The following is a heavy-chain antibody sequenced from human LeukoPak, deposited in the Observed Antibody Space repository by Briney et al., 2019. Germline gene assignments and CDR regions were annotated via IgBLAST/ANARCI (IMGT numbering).Heavy chain of an antibody. CDR2: IWYDGSNK. CDR1: GFTVSSNC. D-gene: IGHD6-19*01. J-gene: IGHJ3*02. Sequence: GGSLRLSCAASGFTVSSNCVNWVRQAPGKGLEWVAVIWYDGSNKYYADSVKGRFTISRDNSKNTLYLQMNSLRAEDTAVYYCARASGIYSSGWYDAFDIWGQGTMVTVSS. CDR3: ARASGIYSSGWYDAFDI. V-gene: IGHV3-33*08.